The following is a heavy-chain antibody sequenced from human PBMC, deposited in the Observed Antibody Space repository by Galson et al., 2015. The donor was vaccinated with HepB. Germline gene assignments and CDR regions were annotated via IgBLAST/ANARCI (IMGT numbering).Heavy chain of an antibody. CDR2: ITHSGSAT. J-gene: IGHJ4*01. CDR3: AKRVETTVGNFDY. V-gene: IGHV3-23*01. CDR1: GFLFSNYA. Sequence: SLRLSCAASGFLFSNYAMAWVRQTPGKGLEWVSAITHSGSATNYADSVKGRFTISRDNSKNTFDLQMNSLGAEDTAVYYCAKRVETTVGNFDYWRHGSLDSVSS. D-gene: IGHD4-23*01.